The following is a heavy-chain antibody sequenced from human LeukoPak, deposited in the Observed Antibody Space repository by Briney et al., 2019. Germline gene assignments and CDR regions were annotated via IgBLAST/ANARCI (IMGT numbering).Heavy chain of an antibody. V-gene: IGHV3-30*02. CDR1: GFTFSSYG. CDR3: AKTMGCSSTSCYDAFDI. D-gene: IGHD2-2*01. Sequence: PGGSLGLSCAASGFTFSSYGMHWVRQAPGKGLEWVAFIRYDGSNKYYADSVKGRFTISRDNSKNTLYLQMNSLRAEDTAVYYCAKTMGCSSTSCYDAFDIWGQGTMVTVSS. CDR2: IRYDGSNK. J-gene: IGHJ3*02.